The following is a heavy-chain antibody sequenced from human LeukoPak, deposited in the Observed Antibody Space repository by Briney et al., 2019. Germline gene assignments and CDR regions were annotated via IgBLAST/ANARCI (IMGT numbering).Heavy chain of an antibody. D-gene: IGHD3-10*01. V-gene: IGHV4-30-4*07. CDR1: GGSISSGAYS. CDR3: ASLRPYGSGSYYIRFDY. J-gene: IGHJ4*02. Sequence: PSETLSLTCAVSGGSISSGAYSWSWIRQPPRKGLEWIGYVYYSGGTYYNPSLKSRVTISVDTSKNQFSLKLSSVTAADTAVYYCASLRPYGSGSYYIRFDYWGQGTLVTVSS. CDR2: VYYSGGT.